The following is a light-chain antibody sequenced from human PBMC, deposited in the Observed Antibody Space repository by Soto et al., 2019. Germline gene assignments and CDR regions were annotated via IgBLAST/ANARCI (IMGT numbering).Light chain of an antibody. J-gene: IGLJ1*01. CDR2: EVN. CDR3: NSYAGSPSV. V-gene: IGLV2-8*01. Sequence: QSALTQPPSASGSPGQSVTISCTGTSSDVGGYNYVSWYQQHPGKAPKLMIYEVNKRPSGVPDRFSGSKSGNTASLTVSGLQAEDEADYYCNSYAGSPSVFGTGTKLTVL. CDR1: SSDVGGYNY.